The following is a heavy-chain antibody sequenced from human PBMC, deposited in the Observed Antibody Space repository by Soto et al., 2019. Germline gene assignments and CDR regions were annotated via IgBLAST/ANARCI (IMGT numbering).Heavy chain of an antibody. V-gene: IGHV4-34*01. CDR3: APPPYSSSWYP. CDR2: INHSGST. J-gene: IGHJ5*02. D-gene: IGHD6-13*01. CDR1: GGSFSGYY. Sequence: SETLFLTCAVYGGSFSGYYWGWIRQPPGKGLEWIGEINHSGSTNYNPSLKSRVTISVDTSKNQFSLRLSSVTAADTAVYYCAPPPYSSSWYPWGQGTLVTVS.